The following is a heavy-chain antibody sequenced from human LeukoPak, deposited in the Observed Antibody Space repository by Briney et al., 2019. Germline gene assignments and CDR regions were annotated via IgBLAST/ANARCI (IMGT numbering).Heavy chain of an antibody. CDR2: IIPIFGTA. CDR3: ARSFPGSNYAPFYY. D-gene: IGHD4-11*01. V-gene: IGHV1-69*05. CDR1: GGTFSSYA. Sequence: ASVKVSCKASGGTFSSYAISWVRQAPGQGLEWMGGIIPIFGTANYAQKFQGRVTITTDESTSTAYMELSSLRSEDTAVYYCARSFPGSNYAPFYYWGQGTLVTVSS. J-gene: IGHJ4*02.